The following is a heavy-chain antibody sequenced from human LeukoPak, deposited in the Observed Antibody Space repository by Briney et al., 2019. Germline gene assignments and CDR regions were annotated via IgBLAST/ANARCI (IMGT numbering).Heavy chain of an antibody. J-gene: IGHJ4*02. V-gene: IGHV1-2*02. D-gene: IGHD2-8*01. CDR3: ARAEGTSGNLDH. Sequence: ASVKVSCKASGYTFTGYYIHWVRQAPAQGLDWMGWINPNSGATYYAQNFQGRVTMTRDTSLSTAYMALSRLRSDDTAVYYCARAEGTSGNLDHWGRGTLVTVSS. CDR2: INPNSGAT. CDR1: GYTFTGYY.